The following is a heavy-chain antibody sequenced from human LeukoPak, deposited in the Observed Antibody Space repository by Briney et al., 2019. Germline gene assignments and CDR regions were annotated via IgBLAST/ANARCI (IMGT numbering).Heavy chain of an antibody. CDR2: ITTYNGNT. J-gene: IGHJ4*02. Sequence: ASVKVSCKASGYTFTGYGISGVRQAPGKGREWMGWITTYNGNTNFAQKVQGRVTMTTDTSTSTAYMELRSLRSDDTAVYYCARCILATCRYLPSFDFWGQGTLVTVSS. CDR3: ARCILATCRYLPSFDF. V-gene: IGHV1-18*01. D-gene: IGHD3-3*02. CDR1: GYTFTGYG.